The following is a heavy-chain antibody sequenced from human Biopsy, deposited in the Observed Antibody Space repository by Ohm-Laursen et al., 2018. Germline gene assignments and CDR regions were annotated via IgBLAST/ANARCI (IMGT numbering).Heavy chain of an antibody. Sequence: VKISCKAPGGTFSNYGVNWVRQAPGQGLEWLGGNIPILGTGNYAQKFQDRVTVAADTSTSTATMELRSLRSDDTAVYYCATKLAGYFHHWGQGTLVIVSS. CDR1: GGTFSNYG. J-gene: IGHJ1*01. CDR2: NIPILGTG. CDR3: ATKLAGYFHH. V-gene: IGHV1-69*13.